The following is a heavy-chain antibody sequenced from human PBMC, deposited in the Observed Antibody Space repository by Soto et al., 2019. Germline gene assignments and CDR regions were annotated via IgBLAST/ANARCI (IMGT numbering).Heavy chain of an antibody. CDR2: IYPSDSAT. CDR3: ARGSLKGGTASAEFEP. CDR1: GFSFTHYW. D-gene: IGHD2-2*01. V-gene: IGHV5-51*01. Sequence: GESLKISCQGSGFSFTHYWIGWVRQVPGKGLEWMGVIYPSDSATRYNPSFQGQVAMSADPSISTAYLQWSSLKASDTAIYFCARGSLKGGTASAEFEPWGQGTQVTVSS. J-gene: IGHJ5*02.